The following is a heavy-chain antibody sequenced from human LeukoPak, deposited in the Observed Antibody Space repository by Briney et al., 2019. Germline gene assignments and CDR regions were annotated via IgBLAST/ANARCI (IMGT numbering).Heavy chain of an antibody. J-gene: IGHJ4*02. CDR3: AKAAYIVVVVAPLDY. D-gene: IGHD2-15*01. Sequence: SGGSLRLSCAASGFTFSSYGMHWVRQAPGKGLEWVAVISYDGSNKYYADSVKGRFTISRDNSKNTLYLQMNSLRAEDTAVYYCAKAAYIVVVVAPLDYWGQGTLVTVSS. V-gene: IGHV3-30*18. CDR1: GFTFSSYG. CDR2: ISYDGSNK.